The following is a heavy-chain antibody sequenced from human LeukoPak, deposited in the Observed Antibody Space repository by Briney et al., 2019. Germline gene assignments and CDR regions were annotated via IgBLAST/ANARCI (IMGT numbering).Heavy chain of an antibody. D-gene: IGHD6-13*01. CDR2: IYTSGSA. CDR1: GGSISSYY. Sequence: SETLSLTCTVSGGSISSYYWSWIRQPAGKGLEWIGRIYTSGSANYNPSLRSRVTMSVDTSKNQFSLKLNSMTAADTAVYFCARATGAAAGLFDPWGQGTLVTVSS. V-gene: IGHV4-4*07. J-gene: IGHJ5*02. CDR3: ARATGAAAGLFDP.